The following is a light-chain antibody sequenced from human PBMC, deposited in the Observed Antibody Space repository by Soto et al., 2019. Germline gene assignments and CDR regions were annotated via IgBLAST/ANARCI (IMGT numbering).Light chain of an antibody. V-gene: IGLV2-14*01. CDR1: SSDVGGYNY. J-gene: IGLJ2*01. CDR3: SSSTSSSTRVV. CDR2: DVS. Sequence: QSALTQPASVSGSPGQSITISCTGTSSDVGGYNYVSWYQQHPGKAPKLMIYDVSNRPSGVSNRFSGSKSGNTASLTISGLQAEEEADYYCSSSTSSSTRVVFGGGTKRTVL.